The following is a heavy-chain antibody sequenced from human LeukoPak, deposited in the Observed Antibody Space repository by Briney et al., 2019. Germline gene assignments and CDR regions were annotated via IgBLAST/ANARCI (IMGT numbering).Heavy chain of an antibody. CDR3: ARGHRDTVTTFGY. CDR1: GYTFTSFN. Sequence: ASVKVSCKASGYTFTSFNINWVRQATGQGLEWMGWMNPNSGNTGYAQKFQGRVTMTRDTSINTAYMELSSLRSDDTAVYYCARGHRDTVTTFGYWGQGTLVTVSS. D-gene: IGHD4-17*01. V-gene: IGHV1-8*01. J-gene: IGHJ4*02. CDR2: MNPNSGNT.